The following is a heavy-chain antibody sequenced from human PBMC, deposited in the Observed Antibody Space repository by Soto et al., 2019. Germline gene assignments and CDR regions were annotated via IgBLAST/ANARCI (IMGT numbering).Heavy chain of an antibody. CDR2: ISGSGGST. V-gene: IGHV3-23*01. Sequence: GSLRLSCAASGFTFSSYAMSWVRQAPGKGLEWVSAISGSGGSTYYADSVKGRFTISRDNSKNTLYLQMNSLRAEDTAVYYCAKAQIAVAGTRDAFDIWGQGTMVTVSS. J-gene: IGHJ3*02. D-gene: IGHD6-19*01. CDR1: GFTFSSYA. CDR3: AKAQIAVAGTRDAFDI.